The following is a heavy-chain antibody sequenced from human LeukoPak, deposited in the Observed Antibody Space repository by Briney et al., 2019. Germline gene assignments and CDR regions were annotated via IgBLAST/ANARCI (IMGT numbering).Heavy chain of an antibody. J-gene: IGHJ4*02. CDR1: GFTFSSYA. V-gene: IGHV3-23*01. CDR2: ISGSGGST. CDR3: AKVPRITMVRGVIPPDY. D-gene: IGHD3-10*01. Sequence: GGSLRLSCAASGFTFSSYAVSWVRQAPGKGLEWVSAISGSGGSTYYADSVKGRFTISRDNSKNTLYLQMNSLRAEDTAVYYCAKVPRITMVRGVIPPDYWGQGTLVTVSS.